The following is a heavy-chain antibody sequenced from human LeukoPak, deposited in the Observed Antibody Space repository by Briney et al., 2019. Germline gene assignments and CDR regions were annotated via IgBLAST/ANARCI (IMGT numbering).Heavy chain of an antibody. Sequence: ASVKVSCKASGYTFTGYYMHWVRQAPGQGLEWMGWINPNSGGTNYAQKFQGRVTMTRDTSISTAYMELSRLRSDDTAVYYCARARSVRGDGYDYVWGSYRYTGDDAFDIWGQGTMVTVSS. V-gene: IGHV1-2*02. D-gene: IGHD3-16*02. CDR3: ARARSVRGDGYDYVWGSYRYTGDDAFDI. J-gene: IGHJ3*02. CDR1: GYTFTGYY. CDR2: INPNSGGT.